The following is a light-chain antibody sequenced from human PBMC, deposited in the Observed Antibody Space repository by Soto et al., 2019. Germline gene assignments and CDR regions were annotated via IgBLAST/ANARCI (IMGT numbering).Light chain of an antibody. V-gene: IGKV3-11*01. CDR2: DAS. CDR1: QSVSSS. Sequence: EIVLTQSPATLSLSPGERATLSCRASQSVSSSLAWYQQKPGQAPRLLIYDASNRATGIPARFSGSGSGTDFTLTISILEPEDFAVYYCQQRSNWPRTFGQGTKLEIK. J-gene: IGKJ2*01. CDR3: QQRSNWPRT.